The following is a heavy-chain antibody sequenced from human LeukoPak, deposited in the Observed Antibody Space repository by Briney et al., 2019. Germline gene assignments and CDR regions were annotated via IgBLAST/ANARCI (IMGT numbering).Heavy chain of an antibody. Sequence: PSETLSLTCAVYGGSFSGYYWSWIRQPPGKGLEWIGEINHSGSTNYNPSLKSRVTISVDTSKNQFSLELSSVTAADTAVYYCARRGKDGYNYWYFDYWGQGTLVTVSS. CDR1: GGSFSGYY. V-gene: IGHV4-34*01. CDR3: ARRGKDGYNYWYFDY. J-gene: IGHJ4*02. CDR2: INHSGST. D-gene: IGHD5-24*01.